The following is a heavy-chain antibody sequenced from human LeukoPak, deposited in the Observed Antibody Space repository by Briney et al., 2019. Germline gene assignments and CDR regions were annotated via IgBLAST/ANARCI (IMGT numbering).Heavy chain of an antibody. CDR3: ARGDRIAVAGTPP. D-gene: IGHD6-19*01. CDR1: GFTFSSYA. V-gene: IGHV3-30-3*01. Sequence: PGGSLRLSCAASGFTFSSYAMHWVRQAPGKGLEWVAVISYDGSNKYYADSVKGRFTISRDNSNNTLYLQMNSLRAEDTAVYYCARGDRIAVAGTPPWGQGTMVTVSS. J-gene: IGHJ3*01. CDR2: ISYDGSNK.